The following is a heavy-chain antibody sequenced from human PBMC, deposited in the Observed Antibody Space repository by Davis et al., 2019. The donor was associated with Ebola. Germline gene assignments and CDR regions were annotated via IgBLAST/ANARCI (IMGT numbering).Heavy chain of an antibody. Sequence: GESLKISCAASGFTFSSYGMHWVRQAPGKGLEWVAVIWYDGSNKYYADSVKGRFTISRDNSKNTLYLQMNSLRAEDTAVYYCARVLRYCSGGSCYPLGMDVWGQGTTVTVSS. CDR2: IWYDGSNK. CDR1: GFTFSSYG. D-gene: IGHD2-15*01. J-gene: IGHJ6*02. CDR3: ARVLRYCSGGSCYPLGMDV. V-gene: IGHV3-33*01.